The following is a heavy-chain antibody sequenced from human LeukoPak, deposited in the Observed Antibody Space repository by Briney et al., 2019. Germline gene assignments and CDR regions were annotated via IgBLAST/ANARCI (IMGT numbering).Heavy chain of an antibody. CDR2: IKSKTDGGTT. D-gene: IGHD3-10*01. CDR1: GFTFSNAW. Sequence: GGSLRLSCAASGFTFSNAWMSWVRQAPGKGLEWVGRIKSKTDGGTTDYAAPVKGRFTISRDNSKNTVYLQMNSLRAEDTAMYYCARAGYYSGSGDSGEIDFWGQGTLVTVSS. V-gene: IGHV3-15*01. CDR3: ARAGYYSGSGDSGEIDF. J-gene: IGHJ4*02.